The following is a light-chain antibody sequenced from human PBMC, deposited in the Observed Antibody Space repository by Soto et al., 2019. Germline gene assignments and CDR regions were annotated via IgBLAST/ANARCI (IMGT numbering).Light chain of an antibody. CDR3: QQYGTSRPT. Sequence: EIVLTQSPGTLSLSPGERATLSCRANESVSSSQLVWYQQKLGQAPRLIIYGASSRATGTPDRFSGSGSGTDFTLTISRLEPEDFAVYYCQQYGTSRPTFGGGTKVEIK. CDR2: GAS. V-gene: IGKV3-20*01. J-gene: IGKJ4*01. CDR1: ESVSSSQ.